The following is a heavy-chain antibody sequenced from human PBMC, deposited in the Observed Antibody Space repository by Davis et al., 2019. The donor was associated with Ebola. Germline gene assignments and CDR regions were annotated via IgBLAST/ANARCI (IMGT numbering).Heavy chain of an antibody. CDR3: ARRGNSYWYFDL. J-gene: IGHJ2*01. D-gene: IGHD3-10*01. CDR1: GYRFTKFW. V-gene: IGHV5-51*01. Sequence: GGSLRLSCKASGYRFTKFWIGWVRQMPGRGLQWMGIIYPDDSETTYSPSFQGQITISADRSISTAYLQWSSLKASDTAMYYCARRGNSYWYFDLWGRGTLVTVSS. CDR2: IYPDDSET.